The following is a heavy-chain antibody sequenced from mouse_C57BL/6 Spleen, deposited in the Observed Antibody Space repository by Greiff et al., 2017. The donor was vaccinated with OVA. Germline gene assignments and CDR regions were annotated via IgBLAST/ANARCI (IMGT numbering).Heavy chain of an antibody. D-gene: IGHD1-1*01. V-gene: IGHV1-50*01. CDR1: GYTFTSYW. CDR2: IDPSDSYT. J-gene: IGHJ2*01. Sequence: QVQLQQSGAELVKPGASVKLSCKASGYTFTSYWMQWVKQRPGQGLEWIGEIDPSDSYTNYNQKFKGKATLTVDTSSSTAYMQLSSLTSEDSAVYYCARSYGSSYVGDYWGQGTTLTVSS. CDR3: ARSYGSSYVGDY.